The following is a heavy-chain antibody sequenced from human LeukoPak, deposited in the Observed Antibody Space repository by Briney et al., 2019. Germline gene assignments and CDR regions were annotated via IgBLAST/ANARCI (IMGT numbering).Heavy chain of an antibody. D-gene: IGHD3-3*01. CDR2: IYWNDDK. V-gene: IGHV2-5*01. CDR3: AHRRQPTIVGVVTATTTNWFDP. J-gene: IGHJ5*02. CDR1: GFSLSTSGVG. Sequence: SGPTLVNPTQTLTLTCTFSGFSLSTSGVGVGWIRQPPGKALEWLALIYWNDDKRYSPSLKSRLTITKDTSKNQVVLTMTNMDPVDTATYYCAHRRQPTIVGVVTATTTNWFDPWGQGTLVTVSS.